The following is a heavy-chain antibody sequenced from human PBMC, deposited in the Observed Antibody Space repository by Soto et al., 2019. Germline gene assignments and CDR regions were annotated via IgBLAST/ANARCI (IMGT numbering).Heavy chain of an antibody. V-gene: IGHV4-31*03. CDR2: IYYSGST. CDR1: GGSISSGGYY. Sequence: SSETLSLTCTVSGGSISSGGYYWSWIRQHPGKGLEWIGYIYYSGSTYYNPSLKSRVTISVDTSKNQFSLKLNSVTAADTAVYYCARIGYGDNWYFDLWGRGALVTVSS. D-gene: IGHD4-17*01. CDR3: ARIGYGDNWYFDL. J-gene: IGHJ2*01.